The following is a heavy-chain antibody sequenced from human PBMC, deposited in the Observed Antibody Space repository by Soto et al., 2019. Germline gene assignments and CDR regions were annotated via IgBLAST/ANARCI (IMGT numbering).Heavy chain of an antibody. CDR1: GGSISSGDYY. Sequence: SEALSLTCTVSGGSISSGDYYWSLIRQPPGKGLEWIGYIYHSGSTYYNPSLKSRVTISVNTSKNQFSLKLSSVTAVDTAVYYCVRERPDGARLDPWGQGTLVTVS. CDR2: IYHSGST. CDR3: VRERPDGARLDP. V-gene: IGHV4-30-4*01. D-gene: IGHD6-6*01. J-gene: IGHJ5*02.